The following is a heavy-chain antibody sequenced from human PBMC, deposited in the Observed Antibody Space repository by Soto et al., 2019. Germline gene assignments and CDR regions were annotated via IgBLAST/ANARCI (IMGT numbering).Heavy chain of an antibody. CDR2: ISCSGGST. CDR3: AKAAIVVVMYYFDY. J-gene: IGHJ4*02. CDR1: GFTFSSYA. V-gene: IGHV3-23*01. D-gene: IGHD2-2*01. Sequence: TGGSLRLSCAASGFTFSSYAMSWFRQAPGKGLEWVSAISCSGGSTYYADSVKGRFTISRDNSKNTLYLQMNSLRAEDTAVYYCAKAAIVVVMYYFDYWGQGTLVTVSS.